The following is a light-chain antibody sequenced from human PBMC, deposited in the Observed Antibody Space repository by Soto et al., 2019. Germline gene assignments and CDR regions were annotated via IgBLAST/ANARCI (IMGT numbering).Light chain of an antibody. CDR3: QQYNSYPRT. CDR1: QSISSW. V-gene: IGKV1-5*03. J-gene: IGKJ1*01. CDR2: KAA. Sequence: DIQMTQSPSTLSASVGDRVTITCRASQSISSWLAWYQQKPGKAPKLLIYKAASLESGVPSRFSGSGSGTEFTLTISSLQPDDFGTYYCQQYNSYPRTCGQGTKVEIK.